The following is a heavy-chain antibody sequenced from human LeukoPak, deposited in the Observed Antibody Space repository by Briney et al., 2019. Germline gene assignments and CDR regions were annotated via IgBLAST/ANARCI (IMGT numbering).Heavy chain of an antibody. CDR2: ISYDGSNK. D-gene: IGHD3-22*01. CDR3: AKVLKPYYYDSSGCLDY. Sequence: GGSLRLSCAASGFTFSSYAMHWVRQAPGKGLEWVAVISYDGSNKYYADSVKGRFTISRDNSKNTLYLQMNSLRAEDTAVYYCAKVLKPYYYDSSGCLDYWGQGTLVTVSS. J-gene: IGHJ4*02. CDR1: GFTFSSYA. V-gene: IGHV3-30-3*01.